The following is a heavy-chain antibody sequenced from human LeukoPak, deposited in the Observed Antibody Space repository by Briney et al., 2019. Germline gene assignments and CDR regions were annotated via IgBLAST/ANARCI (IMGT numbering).Heavy chain of an antibody. J-gene: IGHJ6*03. CDR3: ARGDIVVVVAATRTHYYYYYMDV. Sequence: SETLSLTCTVSGGSISSSSYYWGWIRQPPGKGLEWIGSIYYSGSTYYNPSLKSRVTISVDTSKNQFSLKLSSVTAADTAVYYCARGDIVVVVAATRTHYYYYYMDVWGKGTTVTISS. CDR2: IYYSGST. CDR1: GGSISSSSYY. V-gene: IGHV4-39*01. D-gene: IGHD2-15*01.